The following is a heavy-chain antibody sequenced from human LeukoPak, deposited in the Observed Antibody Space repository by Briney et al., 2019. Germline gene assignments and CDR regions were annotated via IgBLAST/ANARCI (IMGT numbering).Heavy chain of an antibody. CDR3: AKDLDIVATITGN. CDR1: GFTFSSYA. D-gene: IGHD5-12*01. Sequence: GGSLRLSCAASGFTFSSYAMSWVRQAPGKGLEWVSGVSGSGGSTYYADSVKGRFTISRDNSKNTLYLQMNSLRAEDTAVYYCAKDLDIVATITGNWGQGTLDRVSS. V-gene: IGHV3-23*01. J-gene: IGHJ4*02. CDR2: VSGSGGST.